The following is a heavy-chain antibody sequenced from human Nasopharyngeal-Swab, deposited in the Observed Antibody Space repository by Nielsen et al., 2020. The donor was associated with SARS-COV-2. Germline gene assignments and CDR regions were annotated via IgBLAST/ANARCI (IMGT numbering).Heavy chain of an antibody. J-gene: IGHJ6*02. D-gene: IGHD3-9*01. Sequence: SETLSLTCSVSGVSISSGSYYWSWIRQPAGKGLEWIGHMYTSGSTNYNPSLKSRVAISIDTSKNQFSLRLSSVPAADTAVYYCAREDRWTLTSFYYALDVWGQGTTVTVSS. CDR2: MYTSGST. CDR3: AREDRWTLTSFYYALDV. CDR1: GVSISSGSYY. V-gene: IGHV4-61*09.